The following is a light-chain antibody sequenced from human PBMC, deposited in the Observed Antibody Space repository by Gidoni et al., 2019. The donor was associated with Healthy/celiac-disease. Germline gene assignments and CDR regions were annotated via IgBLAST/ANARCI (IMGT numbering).Light chain of an antibody. CDR3: QQYGSSPQT. J-gene: IGKJ2*01. CDR1: QSVSSSY. CDR2: GAS. Sequence: EIVLPQSPGTLSLSPGERATLSCRGSQSVSSSYLAWYQQKPGQAPRLLIYGASSRATGSPDRFSGSGSGTDLTLTISRLEPEDFAVYYCQQYGSSPQTFGQGTKLEIK. V-gene: IGKV3-20*01.